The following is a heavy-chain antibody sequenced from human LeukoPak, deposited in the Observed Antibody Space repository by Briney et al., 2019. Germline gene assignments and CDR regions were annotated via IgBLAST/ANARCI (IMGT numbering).Heavy chain of an antibody. CDR1: GGSISSHY. D-gene: IGHD6-6*01. V-gene: IGHV4-59*08. CDR2: IYYSGST. Sequence: SETLSLTCTVSGGSISSHYWSWIRQPPGKGLEWIGYIYYSGSTNYNPSLRSRVTISVDTSKNQFSLKLSSVTAADTAVYYCARPRQLSWFDPWGQGTLVTVSS. J-gene: IGHJ5*02. CDR3: ARPRQLSWFDP.